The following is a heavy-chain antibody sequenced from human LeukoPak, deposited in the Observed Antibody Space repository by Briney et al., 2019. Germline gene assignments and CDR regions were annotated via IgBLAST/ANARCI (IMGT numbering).Heavy chain of an antibody. J-gene: IGHJ3*02. V-gene: IGHV3-21*01. D-gene: IGHD3-22*01. CDR2: IDPSSSYI. CDR3: ARDPRPVVIRDDAFDI. Sequence: PGGSLRLSCSASGFTFSTYPMNWVRQAPRKGLEWVSSIDPSSSYIYYADSVRGRFTISRDNAQNSLYLQVNSLRAEDTAVYYCARDPRPVVIRDDAFDIWGQGTMVTVSS. CDR1: GFTFSTYP.